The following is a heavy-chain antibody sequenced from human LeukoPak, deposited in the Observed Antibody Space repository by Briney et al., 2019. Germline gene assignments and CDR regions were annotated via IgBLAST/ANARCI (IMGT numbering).Heavy chain of an antibody. CDR3: ARGRYCTNGVCYVDY. CDR1: GFTFSSYG. D-gene: IGHD2-8*01. J-gene: IGHJ4*02. CDR2: IWYDGSEK. V-gene: IGHV3-33*01. Sequence: GGSLRLSCAASGFTFSSYGMHWVRQAPGKGLEWVAVIWYDGSEKYYVDSVKGRFTISRDNAKNSQYLQMNSLRAEDTAVYYCARGRYCTNGVCYVDYWGQGTLVTVSS.